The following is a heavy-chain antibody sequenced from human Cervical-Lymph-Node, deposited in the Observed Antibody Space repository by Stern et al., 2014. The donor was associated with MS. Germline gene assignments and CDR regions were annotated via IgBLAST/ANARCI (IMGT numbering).Heavy chain of an antibody. CDR1: GGSITTYY. CDR3: ARNAVFDY. V-gene: IGHV4-59*01. Sequence: QVQLQESGPRLVKPSETLSLTCTVSGGSITTYYWSWIRQPPGKGLEWIGYFDNTGSTTYNPSLKSRVTISADTSKNQLSLKMTSVTTADTAVYYCARNAVFDYWGQGILVTVS. J-gene: IGHJ4*02. CDR2: FDNTGST.